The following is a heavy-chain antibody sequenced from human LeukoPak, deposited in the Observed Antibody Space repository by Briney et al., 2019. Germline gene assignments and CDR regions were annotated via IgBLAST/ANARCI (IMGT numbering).Heavy chain of an antibody. D-gene: IGHD2-2*02. Sequence: GGSLRLSCAASGFTFSNYAMSWVRQAPGKGLEWVSTISGSGGSTYYADSVKGRFTISRDNSKNTLYLQLNSLRAEDTAVYYCAKEAGWYCSSTSCYKGFNWFDPWGQGTLVTVSS. V-gene: IGHV3-23*01. CDR2: ISGSGGST. J-gene: IGHJ5*02. CDR1: GFTFSNYA. CDR3: AKEAGWYCSSTSCYKGFNWFDP.